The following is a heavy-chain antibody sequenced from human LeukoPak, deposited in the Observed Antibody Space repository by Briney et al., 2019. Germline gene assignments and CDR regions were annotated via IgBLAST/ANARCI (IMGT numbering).Heavy chain of an antibody. J-gene: IGHJ6*03. CDR2: ISSSGSTI. Sequence: GGSLRLSCAASGFTFSSYSMNWVRQAPGKGLEWVSYISSSGSTIYYADSVKGRLTISRDNAKNSLYLQMNSLRAEDTAVYYCARVVAVAGPYYYYYYYMDVWGKGTTVTVSS. V-gene: IGHV3-48*04. CDR1: GFTFSSYS. D-gene: IGHD6-19*01. CDR3: ARVVAVAGPYYYYYYYMDV.